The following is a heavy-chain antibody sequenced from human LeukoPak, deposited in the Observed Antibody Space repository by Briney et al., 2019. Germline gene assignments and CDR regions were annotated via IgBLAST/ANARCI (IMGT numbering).Heavy chain of an antibody. CDR3: ARLGYCSGGSCYSAFDI. J-gene: IGHJ3*02. CDR2: IYTSGST. CDR1: GGSISSGSYY. D-gene: IGHD2-15*01. V-gene: IGHV4-61*02. Sequence: PSQTLSLTCTVSGGSISSGSYYWSRIRQPAGKGLEWIGRIYTSGSTNYNPSLKSRVTIAVDTSKNQFSLKLSSVTAADTAVYYCARLGYCSGGSCYSAFDIWGQGTMVTVSS.